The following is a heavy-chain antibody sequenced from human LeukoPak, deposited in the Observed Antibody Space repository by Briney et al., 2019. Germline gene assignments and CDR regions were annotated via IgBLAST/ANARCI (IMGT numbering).Heavy chain of an antibody. CDR2: IKQDGYEK. CDR3: ARDKIVGPTTLDY. V-gene: IGHV3-7*01. J-gene: IGHJ4*02. Sequence: GGSLRLSCAASGFTFSSYAMSWVHQTPEKGLEWVANIKQDGYEKYYVDSVKGRFTISGDNAKNSLYLQMNSLRADDTAIYYCARDKIVGPTTLDYWGQGTLVTVSS. D-gene: IGHD1-26*01. CDR1: GFTFSSYA.